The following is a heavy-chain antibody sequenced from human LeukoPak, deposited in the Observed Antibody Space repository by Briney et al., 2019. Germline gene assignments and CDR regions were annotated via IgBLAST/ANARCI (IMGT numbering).Heavy chain of an antibody. CDR3: AKGPIVRFDY. CDR2: ISGSGDNT. D-gene: IGHD1-26*01. CDR1: GFTFSSYA. J-gene: IGHJ4*02. V-gene: IGHV3-23*01. Sequence: GGSLRLSCVVSGFTFSSYAMSWVRQAPGKGLEWVSGISGSGDNTYYADPVKGRFTIFRDNSKNTLYLQMNSLRAEDTAVYYCAKGPIVRFDYWGQGTLVTVSS.